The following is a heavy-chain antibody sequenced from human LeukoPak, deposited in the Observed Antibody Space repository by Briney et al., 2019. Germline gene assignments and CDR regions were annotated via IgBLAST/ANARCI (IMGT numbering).Heavy chain of an antibody. CDR1: GGSISSSSYY. J-gene: IGHJ4*02. CDR2: IYYSRST. CDR3: ARVPTVTFFDY. V-gene: IGHV4-39*01. Sequence: PSETLSLTCTVSGGSISSSSYYWGWIRQPPGKGLEWIGSIYYSRSTYYNPSLKSRVTISVDTSKNQFSLKLSSVTAADTAVYYCARVPTVTFFDYWGQGTLVTVSS. D-gene: IGHD4-17*01.